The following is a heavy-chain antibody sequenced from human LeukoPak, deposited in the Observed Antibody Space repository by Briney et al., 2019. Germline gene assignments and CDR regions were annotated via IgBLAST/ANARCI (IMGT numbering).Heavy chain of an antibody. D-gene: IGHD4-11*01. V-gene: IGHV4-34*01. J-gene: IGHJ4*02. Sequence: PSETLSLTCAVYGGSFSGYYWSWIRQPPGKGLEWIGEINHSGSTNYNPSLKSRVTISVDTSKNQFSLKLTSVTAADTAVYYCARGPYSNRPHSYYFDCWGQGTLVTVSS. CDR2: INHSGST. CDR3: ARGPYSNRPHSYYFDC. CDR1: GGSFSGYY.